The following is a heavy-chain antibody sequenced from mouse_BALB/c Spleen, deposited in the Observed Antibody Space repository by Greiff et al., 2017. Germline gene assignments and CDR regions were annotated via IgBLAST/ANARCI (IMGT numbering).Heavy chain of an antibody. CDR2: IWSGGST. D-gene: IGHD1-1*01. CDR3: ARKGYGSSQFAY. J-gene: IGHJ3*01. Sequence: VHLVESGPGLVQPSQSLSITCTVSGFSLTSYGVHWVRQSPGKGLEWLGVIWSGGSTDYNAAFISRLSISKDNSKSQVFFKMNSLQANDTAIYYCARKGYGSSQFAYWGQGTLVTVSA. CDR1: GFSLTSYG. V-gene: IGHV2-2*02.